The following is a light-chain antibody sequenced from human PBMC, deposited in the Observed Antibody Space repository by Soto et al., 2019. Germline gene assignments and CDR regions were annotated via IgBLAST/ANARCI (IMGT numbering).Light chain of an antibody. CDR2: EVN. Sequence: QAVVTQPPSASGSLGQSVIISCTGTNSDVGGYNYVSWYQQHPGKAPKLIIFEVNKRPSGVPDRFSGSKSGNTASLTVSGLQAEDEANYYCSSYAGSKNLVFGGGTKLTVL. J-gene: IGLJ2*01. CDR3: SSYAGSKNLV. CDR1: NSDVGGYNY. V-gene: IGLV2-8*01.